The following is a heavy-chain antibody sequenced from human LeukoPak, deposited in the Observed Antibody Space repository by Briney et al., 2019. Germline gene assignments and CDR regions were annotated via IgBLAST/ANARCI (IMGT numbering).Heavy chain of an antibody. D-gene: IGHD3-10*01. CDR2: IGWNIPSM. J-gene: IGHJ4*02. V-gene: IGHV3-9*01. Sequence: GGSLRLSCAASGFTVNSNYMSWVRQAPGKGLEWVSGIGWNIPSMGYAESVKGRFTISRDNAKDSLYLQMISLRAEDTALYYCVGGRRGICTCVRPSGWGFLCDSWGEGTLVTVSS. CDR3: VGGRRGICTCVRPSGWGFLCDS. CDR1: GFTVNSNY.